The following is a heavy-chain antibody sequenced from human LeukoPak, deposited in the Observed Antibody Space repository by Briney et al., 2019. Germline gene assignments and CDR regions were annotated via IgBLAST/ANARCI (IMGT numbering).Heavy chain of an antibody. CDR3: ARDRGYDFWSGYYNY. CDR1: GFTFSDYY. J-gene: IGHJ4*02. V-gene: IGHV3-11*04. CDR2: IRSDGSTM. Sequence: PGGSLRLSCAASGFTFSDYYMSWIRQAPGKGLEWVSYIRSDGSTMYYADSVKGRFTISRDNAKNSLYLQMNSLRAEDTAVYYCARDRGYDFWSGYYNYWGQGTLVTVSS. D-gene: IGHD3-3*01.